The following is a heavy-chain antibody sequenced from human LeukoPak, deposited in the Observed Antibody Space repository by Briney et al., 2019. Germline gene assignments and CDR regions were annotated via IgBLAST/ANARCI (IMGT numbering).Heavy chain of an antibody. J-gene: IGHJ6*02. V-gene: IGHV3-21*01. CDR3: ARDVGIAVAGRIYYGMDV. CDR1: GFTFSSYS. Sequence: GGSLRLSCAASGFTFSSYSMNWVRQAPGKGLEWVSSISSSSSYIYYAASVKGRFTISRDNAKNSLYLQMNSLRAEDTAVYYCARDVGIAVAGRIYYGMDVWGQGTTVTVSS. D-gene: IGHD6-19*01. CDR2: ISSSSSYI.